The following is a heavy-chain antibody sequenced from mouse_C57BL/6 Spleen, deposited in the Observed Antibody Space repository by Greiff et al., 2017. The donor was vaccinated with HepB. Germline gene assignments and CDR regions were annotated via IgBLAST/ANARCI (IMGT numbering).Heavy chain of an antibody. CDR2: IYPGSGNT. CDR3: AREGYYDLGYFDY. CDR1: GYTFTDYY. D-gene: IGHD2-3*01. J-gene: IGHJ2*01. Sequence: QVQLQQSGAELVRPGASVKLSCKASGYTFTDYYINWVKQRPGQGLEWIARIYPGSGNTYYNEKFKGKATLTAEKSSSTAYMQLSSLTSEDSAVYFCAREGYYDLGYFDYWGQGTTLTVSS. V-gene: IGHV1-76*01.